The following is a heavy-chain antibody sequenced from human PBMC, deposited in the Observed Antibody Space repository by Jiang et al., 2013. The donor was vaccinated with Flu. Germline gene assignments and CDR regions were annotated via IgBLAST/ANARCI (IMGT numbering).Heavy chain of an antibody. J-gene: IGHJ4*02. D-gene: IGHD3-10*01. CDR1: GFSFSSYA. Sequence: VQLLESGGGLVQPGGSLRLSCAASGFSFSSYAMSWVRQAPGKGLEWVSGIGGSSGNTYYADSVKGRFTISRDNSKNTLYLQMNSLRAEDTAVYYCAKGGPYFNRGDYFDYWGQGTLVTSPQ. V-gene: IGHV3-23*01. CDR3: AKGGPYFNRGDYFDY. CDR2: IGGSSGNT.